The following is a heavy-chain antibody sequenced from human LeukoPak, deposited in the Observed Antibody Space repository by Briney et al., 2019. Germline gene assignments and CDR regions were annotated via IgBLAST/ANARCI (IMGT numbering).Heavy chain of an antibody. V-gene: IGHV1-69*13. Sequence: SVKVSCKASGGTFSSYAISWVRQAPGQGLEWMGGIIPIFGTANYAQKFQGGVTITADESTSTAYMELSSLRSEYTAVYYCASPGGTYSSGWYGVAYGMDVWGQGTTVTVSS. CDR1: GGTFSSYA. J-gene: IGHJ6*02. CDR3: ASPGGTYSSGWYGVAYGMDV. D-gene: IGHD6-19*01. CDR2: IIPIFGTA.